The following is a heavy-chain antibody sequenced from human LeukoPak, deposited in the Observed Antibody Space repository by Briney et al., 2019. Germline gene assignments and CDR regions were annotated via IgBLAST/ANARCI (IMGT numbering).Heavy chain of an antibody. CDR3: ARDRSIAARPGWFDP. Sequence: ASVKVSCKASGYTFTSYYMHWVRQAPGQGLEWMGIINPSGGSTSYAQKFQGRVTMTRDTSTSTAYMELSSLRSEDTAVYYCARDRSIAARPGWFDPWGQGTLVTVSS. D-gene: IGHD6-6*01. CDR1: GYTFTSYY. CDR2: INPSGGST. J-gene: IGHJ5*02. V-gene: IGHV1-46*01.